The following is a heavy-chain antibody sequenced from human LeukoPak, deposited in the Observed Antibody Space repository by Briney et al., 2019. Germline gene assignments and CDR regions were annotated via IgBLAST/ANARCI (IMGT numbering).Heavy chain of an antibody. V-gene: IGHV4-31*03. Sequence: SETLPLTCTVSGGSISSGGYYWSWIRQHPGKGLEWIGYIYYSGSTYYNPSLKSRVTISVDTSKNQFSLKLSSVTAADTAVYYCARVRIFGVVITPYYFDYWGQGTLVTVSS. J-gene: IGHJ4*02. CDR2: IYYSGST. CDR3: ARVRIFGVVITPYYFDY. CDR1: GGSISSGGYY. D-gene: IGHD3-3*01.